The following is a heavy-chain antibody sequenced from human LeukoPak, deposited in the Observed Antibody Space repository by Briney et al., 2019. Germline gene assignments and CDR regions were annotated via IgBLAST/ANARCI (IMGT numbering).Heavy chain of an antibody. Sequence: SETLSLTCTVSGGSIATYYWSWIRQPPGKGLEWIGYIYYNGHTYYNLSLKSRVTISVHTSKNQFSLKLSSVTAADTAVYYCARDRHWTNDWVFDYWGQGTLVTVSS. CDR1: GGSIATYY. CDR3: ARDRHWTNDWVFDY. J-gene: IGHJ4*02. CDR2: IYYNGHT. V-gene: IGHV4-59*01. D-gene: IGHD1/OR15-1a*01.